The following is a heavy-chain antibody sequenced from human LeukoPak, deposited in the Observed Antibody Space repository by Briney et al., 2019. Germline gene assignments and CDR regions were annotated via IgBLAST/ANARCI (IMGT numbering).Heavy chain of an antibody. V-gene: IGHV4-38-2*02. CDR2: IYHSGST. D-gene: IGHD1-1*01. CDR3: ARVQDGTFDY. J-gene: IGHJ4*02. Sequence: SETLSLTCTVSGYSISSGYYWGWIRQPPGKGLEWIGSIYHSGSTYYNPSLKSRVTISVDTSKNQFSLKLSSVTAADTAVYYCARVQDGTFDYWGQGTLVTVSS. CDR1: GYSISSGYY.